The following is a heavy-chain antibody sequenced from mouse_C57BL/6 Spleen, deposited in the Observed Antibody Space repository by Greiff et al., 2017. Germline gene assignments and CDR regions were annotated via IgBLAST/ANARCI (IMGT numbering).Heavy chain of an antibody. J-gene: IGHJ2*01. CDR2: IYPRSGNT. CDR3: ARYDGYYVRYFDY. Sequence: QVQLQQSGAELARPGASVKLSCKASGYTFTSYGISWVKQRTGQGLEWIGEIYPRSGNTYYNEKFKGKATMTADKSSSTGDMELRNLTSEDSAVYCCARYDGYYVRYFDYWGQGTTLTVAS. D-gene: IGHD2-3*01. V-gene: IGHV1-81*01. CDR1: GYTFTSYG.